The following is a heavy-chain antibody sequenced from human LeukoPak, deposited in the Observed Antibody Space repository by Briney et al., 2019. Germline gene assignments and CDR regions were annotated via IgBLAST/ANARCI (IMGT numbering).Heavy chain of an antibody. V-gene: IGHV3-48*01. J-gene: IGHJ4*02. CDR1: GFTFSSYA. D-gene: IGHD3-22*01. CDR2: ISSSSSTI. Sequence: GGSLRLSCAASGFTFSSYAMHWVRQAPGKGLEWVSYISSSSSTIYYADSVKGRFTISRDNAKNSLYLQMDSLRAEDTAVYYCARDVAPYYYDSSGYYYWGQGTLVTVSS. CDR3: ARDVAPYYYDSSGYYY.